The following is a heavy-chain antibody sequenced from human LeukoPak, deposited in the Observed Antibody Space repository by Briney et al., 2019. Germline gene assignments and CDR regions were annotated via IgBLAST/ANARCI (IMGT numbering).Heavy chain of an antibody. V-gene: IGHV1-8*01. J-gene: IGHJ4*02. CDR2: MNPNSGNT. CDR1: GYTFTSYD. D-gene: IGHD4-17*01. Sequence: GASVKVSCKASGYTFTSYDINWVRQATGQGLEWMGWMNPNSGNTGYAQKFQGRVTMTRNTSISTAYMELSSLRSEDTAVYYCAKGRLDYGDYVSDYWGQGTLVTVSS. CDR3: AKGRLDYGDYVSDY.